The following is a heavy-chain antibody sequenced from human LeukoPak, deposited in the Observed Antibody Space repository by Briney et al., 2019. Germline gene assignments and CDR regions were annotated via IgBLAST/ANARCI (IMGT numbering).Heavy chain of an antibody. CDR3: TRSVRNGHIDY. Sequence: ASVKVSCKASGYTFTSYDINWVRQATGQGLEWMGWMNPNSGNTGYAQKFQGRVTMTRSTSISTAYMELSSLRFEDTAVYYCTRSVRNGHIDYWGQGIMVIVSS. CDR2: MNPNSGNT. D-gene: IGHD2-21*01. CDR1: GYTFTSYD. V-gene: IGHV1-8*01. J-gene: IGHJ4*02.